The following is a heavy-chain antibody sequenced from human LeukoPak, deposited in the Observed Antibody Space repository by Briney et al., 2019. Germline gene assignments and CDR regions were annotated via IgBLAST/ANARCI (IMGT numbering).Heavy chain of an antibody. CDR2: IIPIDDST. Sequence: SVKVSCKASGGTFSNHAFSWVQQAPGQGLEWMGGIIPIDDSTNYVQKFQDRVMITADEATNIIYMELGSLKSEDTAEYYCARHSGHSSWYYGLDVWGQGTTVIVSS. D-gene: IGHD6-13*01. CDR3: ARHSGHSSWYYGLDV. CDR1: GGTFSNHA. J-gene: IGHJ6*02. V-gene: IGHV1-69*13.